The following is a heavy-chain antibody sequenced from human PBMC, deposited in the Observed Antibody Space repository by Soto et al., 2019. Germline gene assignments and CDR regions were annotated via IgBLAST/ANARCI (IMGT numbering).Heavy chain of an antibody. CDR3: VREYRQSGYSSSWVFDY. D-gene: IGHD6-13*01. CDR2: IFYSGST. Sequence: QVQLQESGPGLVKPSQTLSLICTVSGGSINSGGYYWNWIRQHPGKGLGWIGYIFYSGSTYYNTFLRSRVTISADTSENQFSLNLSSVTAADTAVDFCVREYRQSGYSSSWVFDYWGQGTLVNVSS. J-gene: IGHJ4*02. V-gene: IGHV4-31*03. CDR1: GGSINSGGYY.